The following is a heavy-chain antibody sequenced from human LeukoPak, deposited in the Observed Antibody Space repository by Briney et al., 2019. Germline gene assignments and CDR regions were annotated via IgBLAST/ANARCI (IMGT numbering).Heavy chain of an antibody. Sequence: GGSLRLSCAASGFTFSSYGMHWVRQAPGKGLEWVAVISYDGRNKYYADSVKGRFTISRDNSKNTLYLQMNSLRAEDTAVYYCAKSRRGYSTYYYYGMDVWGQGTTVTVSS. V-gene: IGHV3-30*18. D-gene: IGHD4-11*01. J-gene: IGHJ6*02. CDR2: ISYDGRNK. CDR1: GFTFSSYG. CDR3: AKSRRGYSTYYYYGMDV.